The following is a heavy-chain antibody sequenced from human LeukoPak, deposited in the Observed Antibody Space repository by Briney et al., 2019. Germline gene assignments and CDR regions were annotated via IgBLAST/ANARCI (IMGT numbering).Heavy chain of an antibody. CDR2: ISSDGSNK. Sequence: GRSLRLSCSASGYLFSSYAMHWVRQAPDKGLGWLALISSDGSNKDYAGSVKGRFIISRDNSKNTLYLQMNSLRAEDTAVYYCAKDGQKAAWDYWGQGTLVTVSS. J-gene: IGHJ4*02. CDR3: AKDGQKAAWDY. D-gene: IGHD6-13*01. V-gene: IGHV3-30-3*01. CDR1: GYLFSSYA.